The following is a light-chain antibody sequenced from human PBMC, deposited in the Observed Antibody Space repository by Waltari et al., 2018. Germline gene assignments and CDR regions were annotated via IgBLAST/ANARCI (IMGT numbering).Light chain of an antibody. CDR2: DFS. CDR3: SSFRSANSGV. V-gene: IGLV2-14*03. J-gene: IGLJ2*01. Sequence: QSALPQPASVSGSPGQSITISCTGTSSDFGIYTYVSWYQQHPGKAPKLMIYDFSNRPSGVSNRFSGSKSGNTASLTISGLQAEDEADYYCSSFRSANSGVFGGGTKLTVL. CDR1: SSDFGIYTY.